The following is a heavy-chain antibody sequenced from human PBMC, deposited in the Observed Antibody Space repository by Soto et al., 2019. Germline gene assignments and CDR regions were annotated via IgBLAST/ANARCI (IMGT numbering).Heavy chain of an antibody. Sequence: PSETLSLTCTVSGGSISSYYWSWIRQPPGKGLEWIGYIYYSGSTNYNPSLKSRVTISVDTSKNQFSLKLSSVTAADTAVYYCARRYFSSTSCYNWFDPWGQGTLVTVSS. J-gene: IGHJ5*02. CDR1: GGSISSYY. CDR3: ARRYFSSTSCYNWFDP. CDR2: IYYSGST. D-gene: IGHD2-2*01. V-gene: IGHV4-59*08.